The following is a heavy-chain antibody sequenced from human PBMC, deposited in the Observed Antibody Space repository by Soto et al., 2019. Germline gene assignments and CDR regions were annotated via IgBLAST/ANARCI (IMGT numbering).Heavy chain of an antibody. V-gene: IGHV1-69*13. J-gene: IGHJ5*02. CDR3: ARRYCSGGSCYRGTANWFDP. CDR2: IIPIFGTA. CDR1: GGTFSSYA. Sequence: SVKVSCKASGGTFSSYAISWVRQAPGQGLEWMGGIIPIFGTANYAQKFQGRVTITADESTRTAYMELSRLRSEDTAVYYCARRYCSGGSCYRGTANWFDPWGPGTLVTVYS. D-gene: IGHD2-15*01.